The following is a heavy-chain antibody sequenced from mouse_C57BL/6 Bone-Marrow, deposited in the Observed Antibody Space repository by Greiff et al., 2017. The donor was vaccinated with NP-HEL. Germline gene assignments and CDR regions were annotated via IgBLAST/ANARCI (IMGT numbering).Heavy chain of an antibody. CDR1: GYTFTDYY. D-gene: IGHD1-1*01. CDR3: ARGGYGSSFDY. CDR2: INPYNGGT. Sequence: EVQLQQSGPVLVKPGASVKMSCKASGYTFTDYYMNWVKQSHGKSLEWIGVINPYNGGTSYNQKFKGKATLTVDKSSSTAYLELNSLTSEDSAVYYCARGGYGSSFDYWGQGTTRTVSS. J-gene: IGHJ2*01. V-gene: IGHV1-19*01.